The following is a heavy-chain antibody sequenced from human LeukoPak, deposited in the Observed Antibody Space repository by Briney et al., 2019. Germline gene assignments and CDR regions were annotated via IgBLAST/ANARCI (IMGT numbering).Heavy chain of an antibody. Sequence: ASVNVSCKASGYTFTSYYMHWVRQAPGQGLEWMGIINPSGGSTSYAQKFQGRVTMTRDTSTSTVYMELSSLGSEDTAVYYCARAVENYDFWSGYLYYYYYGMDVWGQGTTVTVSS. D-gene: IGHD3-3*01. V-gene: IGHV1-46*01. J-gene: IGHJ6*02. CDR2: INPSGGST. CDR1: GYTFTSYY. CDR3: ARAVENYDFWSGYLYYYYYGMDV.